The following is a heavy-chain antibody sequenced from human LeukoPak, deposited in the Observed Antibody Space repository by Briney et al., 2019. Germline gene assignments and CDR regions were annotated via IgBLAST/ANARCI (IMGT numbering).Heavy chain of an antibody. CDR3: ARDRAVKARIGGMDV. Sequence: GGSLRLSCAASGFTFSSYAMSWVRQAPGKGLEWVSYISESSSHTYYVDSVKGRFTISRDNAKNSLYLQMSSLRAEDTGIYYCARDRAVKARIGGMDVWGQGTTVIVSS. CDR2: ISESSSHT. J-gene: IGHJ6*02. CDR1: GFTFSSYA. V-gene: IGHV3-21*06. D-gene: IGHD3-16*01.